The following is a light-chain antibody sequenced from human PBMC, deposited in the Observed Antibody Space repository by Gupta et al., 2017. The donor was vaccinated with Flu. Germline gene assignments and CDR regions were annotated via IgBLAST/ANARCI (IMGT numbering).Light chain of an antibody. CDR1: SSNIGSNY. CDR3: AAWDDSLSGWV. CDR2: RNN. V-gene: IGLV1-47*01. Sequence: QSVLTKPPSASGTPGQRVTISFSGSSSNIGSNYVYWYQQLPGTAPKLLIYRNNQRPSGVPDRFSGSKSGTSGSLAISGLRSEDEADYYCAAWDDSLSGWVFGGGTKLTVL. J-gene: IGLJ3*02.